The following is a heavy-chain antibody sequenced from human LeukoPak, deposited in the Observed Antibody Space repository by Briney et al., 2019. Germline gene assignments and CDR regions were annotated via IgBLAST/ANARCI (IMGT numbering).Heavy chain of an antibody. CDR1: GYSFASYW. CDR3: ARLVVAVPSSAFDI. D-gene: IGHD2-15*01. CDR2: IYPGTADI. J-gene: IGHJ3*02. Sequence: GESLKISCKGSGYSFASYWIAWVRQMPGKGLEWMGVIYPGTADITYSPSFQGQVTISADKSVSTAYLHWSSLKASDTAMYYCARLVVAVPSSAFDIWGQGTMVTVSS. V-gene: IGHV5-51*01.